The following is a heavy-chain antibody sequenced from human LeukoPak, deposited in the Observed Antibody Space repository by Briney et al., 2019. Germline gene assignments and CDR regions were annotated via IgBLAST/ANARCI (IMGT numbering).Heavy chain of an antibody. J-gene: IGHJ6*02. CDR1: GFTFSNYG. Sequence: GSLRLSCAASGFTFSNYGMHWVRQAPGKGLEWVAVISYDGSNKYYADSVKGRFTTSRDNSKNTLNLQMNSLRAEDTAVYYCAKGTTGRGGMDVWGQGTTVTVSS. CDR3: AKGTTGRGGMDV. D-gene: IGHD1-7*01. V-gene: IGHV3-30*18. CDR2: ISYDGSNK.